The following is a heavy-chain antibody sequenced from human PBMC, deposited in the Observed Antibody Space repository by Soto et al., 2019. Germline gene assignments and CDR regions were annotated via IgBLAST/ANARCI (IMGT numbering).Heavy chain of an antibody. J-gene: IGHJ6*02. CDR2: INTTSGNT. CDR3: ARSDSDYYGLDV. CDR1: GYTFSSYY. Sequence: GASVNVSCKASGYTFSSYYIHWVRRAPGQGLEWMGIINTTSGNTICAQKFQGRVTMTRYTSTSTVYMELSSLRSEDTAVYYCARSDSDYYGLDVWGQGTTVTVSS. V-gene: IGHV1-46*01.